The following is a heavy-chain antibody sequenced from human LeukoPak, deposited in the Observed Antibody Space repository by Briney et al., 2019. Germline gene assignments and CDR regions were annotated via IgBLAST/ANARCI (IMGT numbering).Heavy chain of an antibody. CDR1: GFTFSSYW. V-gene: IGHV3-7*01. Sequence: GGSLRLSCAASGFTFSSYWMSWVRQAPGKGLEWVANIKQDGSEKYYVDSVKGRFTISRDNAKNSLYLQMNSLRAEDTAVYYCARRTNWGFMGDAFDIWGQGTMVTVSS. D-gene: IGHD7-27*01. CDR3: ARRTNWGFMGDAFDI. J-gene: IGHJ3*02. CDR2: IKQDGSEK.